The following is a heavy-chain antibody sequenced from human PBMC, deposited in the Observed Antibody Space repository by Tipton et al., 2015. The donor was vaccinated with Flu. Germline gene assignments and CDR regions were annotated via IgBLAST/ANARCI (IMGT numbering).Heavy chain of an antibody. D-gene: IGHD6-6*01. V-gene: IGHV3-23*01. CDR2: ISDDGGDT. J-gene: IGHJ4*02. CDR1: GFSFSSSA. Sequence: SLRLSCAASGFSFSSSAMSWVRQAPGKGLEWVSTISDDGGDTYYAESVKGRFTISRDKSKNTVYLQVNSLRADDSAVYYCAKGREYSRLPFDCWGQGTLVTVSS. CDR3: AKGREYSRLPFDC.